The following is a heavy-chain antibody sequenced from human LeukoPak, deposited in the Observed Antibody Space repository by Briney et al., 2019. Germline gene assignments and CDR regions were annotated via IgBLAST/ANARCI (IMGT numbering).Heavy chain of an antibody. CDR2: IYYSGST. CDR3: ARRGSTWWYYLDD. V-gene: IGHV4-59*08. D-gene: IGHD2-8*02. Sequence: SETLSQTCTFSGGSIFHYHWGWLRQPPGKGLEWIGYIYYSGSTNYNPSLKSRVTISVDTSKNQFSLKLRSVTAADTAVYYRARRGSTWWYYLDDWGQGTLVTVSS. J-gene: IGHJ4*02. CDR1: GGSIFHYH.